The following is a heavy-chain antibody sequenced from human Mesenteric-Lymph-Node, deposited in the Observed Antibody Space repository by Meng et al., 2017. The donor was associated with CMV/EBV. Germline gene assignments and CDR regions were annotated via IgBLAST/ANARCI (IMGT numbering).Heavy chain of an antibody. J-gene: IGHJ4*02. CDR1: GFTFSNYW. Sequence: GESLKISCAASGFTFSNYWMHWVRQAPGRGLVWVSRINSDGSDTTYADSVKGRFTISRDNAKNTLYLQMNSLRAEDTAIYYCALSRSHDYWGQGTLVTVSS. D-gene: IGHD1-26*01. CDR2: INSDGSDT. V-gene: IGHV3-74*01. CDR3: ALSRSHDY.